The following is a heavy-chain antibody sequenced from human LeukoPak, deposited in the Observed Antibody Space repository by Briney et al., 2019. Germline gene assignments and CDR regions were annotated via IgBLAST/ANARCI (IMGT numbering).Heavy chain of an antibody. V-gene: IGHV3-7*03. CDR3: AARSSGNPYF. D-gene: IGHD1-26*01. CDR1: GFTFSSYA. J-gene: IGHJ4*02. Sequence: GGSLRLSCAASGFTFSSYAMYWVRQAPGKGLQWVAKIKQDGSEKYYVDSVKGRFTISRDNAENSLYLQMNSLRVEDTAVYYCAARSSGNPYFWGQGTLVTVSS. CDR2: IKQDGSEK.